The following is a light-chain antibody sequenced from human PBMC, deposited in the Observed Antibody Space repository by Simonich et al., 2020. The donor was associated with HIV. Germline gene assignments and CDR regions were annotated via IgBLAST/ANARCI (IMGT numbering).Light chain of an antibody. CDR1: SSDVGGYKY. CDR2: DVT. CDR3: CSYTSTSNVI. Sequence: QSALTQPASVSGSPGQSITISCTGTSSDVGGYKYVSWYQQHPGKAPKLMIYDVTGGPSGLSERFSGSKSGNTASLTISGLQAEDEADYYCCSYTSTSNVIFGGGTKLTVL. V-gene: IGLV2-14*01. J-gene: IGLJ2*01.